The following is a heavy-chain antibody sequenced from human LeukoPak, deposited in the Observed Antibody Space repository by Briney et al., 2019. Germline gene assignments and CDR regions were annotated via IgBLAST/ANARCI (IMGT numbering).Heavy chain of an antibody. CDR2: ISGSGGST. J-gene: IGHJ4*02. D-gene: IGHD6-19*01. Sequence: QTGGSLRLSCAASGFTFSSYAMSWVRQAPGKGLEWVSAISGSGGSTYYADSVKGRFTISRDNSKNTLYLQMNSLRAEDTAVYHCAKGSGSSGWVPFDYWGQGTLVTVSS. CDR3: AKGSGSSGWVPFDY. V-gene: IGHV3-23*01. CDR1: GFTFSSYA.